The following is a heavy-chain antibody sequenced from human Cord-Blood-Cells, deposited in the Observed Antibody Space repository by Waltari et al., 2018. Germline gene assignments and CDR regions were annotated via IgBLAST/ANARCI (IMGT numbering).Heavy chain of an antibody. J-gene: IGHJ3*02. CDR1: GFTFSSYW. Sequence: EVQLVESGGGLVQPGGSLRLSCAASGFTFSSYWMHWVRQAPGKGLVWVPRINSDGSSTSYADSVKGRFTISRDNAKNTLYLQMNSLRAEDTAVYYCARRLVGATLNDAFDIWGQGTMVTVSS. CDR2: INSDGSST. D-gene: IGHD2-15*01. CDR3: ARRLVGATLNDAFDI. V-gene: IGHV3-74*01.